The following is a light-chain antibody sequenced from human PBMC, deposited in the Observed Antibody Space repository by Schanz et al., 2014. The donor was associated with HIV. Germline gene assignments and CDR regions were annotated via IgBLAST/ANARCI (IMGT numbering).Light chain of an antibody. V-gene: IGLV1-40*01. CDR1: TSNIGAGYD. CDR3: QSYDSSLSGVL. J-gene: IGLJ2*01. Sequence: QSVLTQPPSVSGAPGQRVSISCTGNTSNIGAGYDVHWYLQLPGSAPKLLIYGNNNRPSGVPDRYSGSKSGTAASLDITALLAEDEAEYYCQSYDSSLSGVLFGGGTKLTVL. CDR2: GNN.